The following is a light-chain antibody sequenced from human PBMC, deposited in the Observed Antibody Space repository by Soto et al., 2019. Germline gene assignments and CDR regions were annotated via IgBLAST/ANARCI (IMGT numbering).Light chain of an antibody. J-gene: IGKJ5*01. V-gene: IGKV2-28*01. CDR2: LGS. Sequence: DIVMAQSPLYMPITPGEPAPISCRSSQSLLHSNGYNYLDWYLQKPGQSPQLLIYLGSNRASGVPDGFSGSGSGTDFTLKISRVEAEDVGVYYCMQALQTPPTFGQGTRLEIK. CDR3: MQALQTPPT. CDR1: QSLLHSNGYNY.